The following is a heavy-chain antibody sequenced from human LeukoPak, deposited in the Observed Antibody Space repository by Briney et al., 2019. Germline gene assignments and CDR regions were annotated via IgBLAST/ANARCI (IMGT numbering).Heavy chain of an antibody. CDR3: ARGGSDFDY. D-gene: IGHD3-10*01. J-gene: IGHJ4*02. V-gene: IGHV4-4*07. Sequence: PSETLSLTCTVSGGSISSYYWSWIRQPAGKGLEWIGRIYTSGTTNYNHSLKSRVTISVDKSKNQFSLKLSPVTAADTAVYYCARGGSDFDYWGQGTLVTVSS. CDR2: IYTSGTT. CDR1: GGSISSYY.